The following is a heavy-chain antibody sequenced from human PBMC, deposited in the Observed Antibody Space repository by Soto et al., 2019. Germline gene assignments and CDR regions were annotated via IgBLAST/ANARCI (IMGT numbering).Heavy chain of an antibody. CDR3: VTYGGRWMAY. Sequence: QPGGSVRLSCTASGFIFSSYWMNWVRQAPGKGPEWVATIRQDGSVEYYVDSVKGRFTISRDNAKNSLYLQMNSLRPEDTAVYYCVTYGGRWMAYWGQGAVVTVSS. CDR2: IRQDGSVE. V-gene: IGHV3-7*03. CDR1: GFIFSSYW. D-gene: IGHD2-15*01. J-gene: IGHJ4*02.